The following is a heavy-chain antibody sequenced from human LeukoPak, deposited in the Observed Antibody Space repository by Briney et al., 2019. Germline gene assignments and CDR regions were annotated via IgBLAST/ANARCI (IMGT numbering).Heavy chain of an antibody. CDR2: ISGSGGST. CDR3: ARSYSSSLRFDY. V-gene: IGHV3-23*01. CDR1: GFTFSSYA. D-gene: IGHD6-6*01. J-gene: IGHJ4*02. Sequence: GGSLRLSCAASGFTFSSYAMSWVRQAPGKGLEWVSAISGSGGSTYYADSVKGRFTISRDNSKSTLYLQMNSLRAEDTAVYYCARSYSSSLRFDYWGQGTLVTVSS.